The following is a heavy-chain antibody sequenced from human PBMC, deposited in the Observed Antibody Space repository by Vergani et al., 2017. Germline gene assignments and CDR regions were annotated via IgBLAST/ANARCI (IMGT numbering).Heavy chain of an antibody. Sequence: QVQLQQWGAGLLKPSETLSLTCAVYGGSFSGYYWSWIRQPPGKGLEWIGDINHSGSTNYNPSLKSLVTISVDTSKNQFSLKLSSVTAADTAVYYCARALGAFDIWGQGTMVTVSS. CDR2: INHSGST. V-gene: IGHV4-34*01. J-gene: IGHJ3*02. CDR1: GGSFSGYY. CDR3: ARALGAFDI.